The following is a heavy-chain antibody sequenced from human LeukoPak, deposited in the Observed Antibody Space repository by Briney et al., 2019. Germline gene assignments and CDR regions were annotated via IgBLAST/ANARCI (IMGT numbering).Heavy chain of an antibody. Sequence: GGSLRLSCTASGFTFSTYSMNWVRQAPGKGLEWVSYISSSSSTIYYADSVKGRFTISRDNSKNTLYLQMSSLRAEDTAVYYCVKAWYIDYWGQETLVTVSS. J-gene: IGHJ4*02. V-gene: IGHV3-48*01. CDR2: ISSSSSTI. CDR3: VKAWYIDY. CDR1: GFTFSTYS.